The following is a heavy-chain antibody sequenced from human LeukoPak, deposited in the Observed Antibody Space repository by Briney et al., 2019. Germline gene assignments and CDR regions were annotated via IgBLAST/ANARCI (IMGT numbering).Heavy chain of an antibody. CDR1: GFTFSSYS. V-gene: IGHV3-21*01. D-gene: IGHD2-2*01. CDR2: ISSSSSYI. Sequence: GGSLRLSCAASGFTFSSYSMNWVRQAPGKGLEWVSSISSSSSYIYYADSVKGRFTISRDNAKNSLYLQMNSLRAEDTAVYYCARGKGYCSSTSCYPFDYWGQGTLVTVSS. CDR3: ARGKGYCSSTSCYPFDY. J-gene: IGHJ4*02.